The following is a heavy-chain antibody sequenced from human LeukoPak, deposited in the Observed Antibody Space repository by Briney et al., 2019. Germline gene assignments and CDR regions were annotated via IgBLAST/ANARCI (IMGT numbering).Heavy chain of an antibody. CDR2: ISGSGGST. J-gene: IGHJ4*02. D-gene: IGHD2-8*01. CDR1: GFTVSRNY. CDR3: AKTALMVYAPWSFDY. V-gene: IGHV3-23*01. Sequence: PGGSLRLSCAAAGFTVSRNYRSWVRQAPGKGLEWVSAISGSGGSTYYADSVKGRFTISRDNSKNTLYLQMNSLRAEDTAVYYCAKTALMVYAPWSFDYWGQRTLVTVSS.